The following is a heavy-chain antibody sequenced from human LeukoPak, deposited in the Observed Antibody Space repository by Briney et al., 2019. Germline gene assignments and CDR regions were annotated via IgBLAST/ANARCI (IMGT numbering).Heavy chain of an antibody. V-gene: IGHV4-59*01. D-gene: IGHD2-2*01. CDR2: IYYSGST. CDR3: AREPAAFSYMDV. CDR1: GGSISSYY. J-gene: IGHJ6*03. Sequence: SETLSLTCTVSGGSISSYYWSWIRQPPGKGPEWIGYIYYSGSTNYNPSLKSRVTISVDTSKNQFSLKLSSVTAADTAVYYCAREPAAFSYMDVWGKGTTVTVSS.